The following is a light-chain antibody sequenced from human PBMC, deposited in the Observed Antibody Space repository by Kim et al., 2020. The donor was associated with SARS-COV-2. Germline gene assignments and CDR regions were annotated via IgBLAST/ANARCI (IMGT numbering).Light chain of an antibody. CDR3: QQYDNLIT. Sequence: EIVLTQSPGTLSLSPGERVTLSCRASQTVSSSYLAWYQQKPGQAPRLLIYAASSRATGIPDRFSGSGSGTDFTLTISRLEPEDFAVYYCQQYDNLITLGQGTRLEIK. V-gene: IGKV3-20*01. J-gene: IGKJ5*01. CDR1: QTVSSSY. CDR2: AAS.